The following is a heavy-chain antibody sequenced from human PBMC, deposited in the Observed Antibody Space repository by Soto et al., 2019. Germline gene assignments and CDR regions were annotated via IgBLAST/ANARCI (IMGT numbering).Heavy chain of an antibody. CDR2: ISYDGSNK. CDR3: AKDFGVAARPGLGGY. J-gene: IGHJ4*02. Sequence: GGSLRLSCAASGFTFSSYGMHWVRQAPGKGLEWVAVISYDGSNKYYADSVKGRFTISRDNSKNTLYLQMNSLRAEDTAVYYCAKDFGVAARPGLGGYWGQGTLVTVSS. D-gene: IGHD6-6*01. CDR1: GFTFSSYG. V-gene: IGHV3-30*18.